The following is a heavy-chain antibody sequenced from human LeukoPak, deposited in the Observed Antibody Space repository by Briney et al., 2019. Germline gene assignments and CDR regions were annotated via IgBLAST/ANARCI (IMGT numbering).Heavy chain of an antibody. D-gene: IGHD1-14*01. CDR3: ARHLLRTSTSFDY. J-gene: IGHJ4*02. Sequence: SETLSLTCDVYGGSVNGYYWSWIRQPPGKALEWIGEIKHDGSTKYNSSLKSRVTISIDTSKNQFSLKLSSVTAADTAVYYCARHLLRTSTSFDYWDQGNLVTVSS. V-gene: IGHV4-34*01. CDR1: GGSVNGYY. CDR2: IKHDGST.